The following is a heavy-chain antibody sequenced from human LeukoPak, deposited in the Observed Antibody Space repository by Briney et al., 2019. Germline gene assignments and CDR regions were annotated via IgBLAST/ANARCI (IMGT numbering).Heavy chain of an antibody. CDR1: GFTFSSYA. D-gene: IGHD1-26*01. V-gene: IGHV3-23*01. Sequence: PGGSLRLSCAASGFTFSSYAMSWVRQAPGNGLEWVSAISGSGGSTYYAEPVKGRFTISRDNSKNTLYLQMNSLRAEDTAVYYCAKGPSGSYSYYYYGMDVWGQGTTVTVSS. J-gene: IGHJ6*02. CDR3: AKGPSGSYSYYYYGMDV. CDR2: ISGSGGST.